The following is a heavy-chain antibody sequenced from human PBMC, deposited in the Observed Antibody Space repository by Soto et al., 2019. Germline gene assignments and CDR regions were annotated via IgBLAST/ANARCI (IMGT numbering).Heavy chain of an antibody. V-gene: IGHV3-66*01. D-gene: IGHD1-20*01. J-gene: IGHJ6*02. CDR2: IYSGGST. CDR3: ARERYKRLGTTWKRVYYYYGMDV. Sequence: PGGSLRLSCAASGFTVSSNYMSWVRQAPGKGLEWVSVIYSGGSTYYADSVKGRFTISRDNSKNTLYLQMNSLRAEDTAVYYCARERYKRLGTTWKRVYYYYGMDVWGQGTTVTVSS. CDR1: GFTVSSNY.